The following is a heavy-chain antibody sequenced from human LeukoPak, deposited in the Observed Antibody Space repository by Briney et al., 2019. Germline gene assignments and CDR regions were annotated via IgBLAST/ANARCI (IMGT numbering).Heavy chain of an antibody. CDR1: GYSFTSYW. CDR2: IYPGDSDT. Sequence: GESLKISCKGSGYSFTSYWIGWVRQMPGKGLEWMGIIYPGDSDTRYSPSFQGQVTISADKSISTAYLQWSSLKASDTAMYYCARQRSSHYSGVYYFYYMDVWGKGTTVTVSS. CDR3: ARQRSSHYSGVYYFYYMDV. V-gene: IGHV5-51*01. D-gene: IGHD2-15*01. J-gene: IGHJ6*03.